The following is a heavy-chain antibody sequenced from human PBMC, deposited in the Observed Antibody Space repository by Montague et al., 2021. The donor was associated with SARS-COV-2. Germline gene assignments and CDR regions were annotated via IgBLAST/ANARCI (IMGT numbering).Heavy chain of an antibody. J-gene: IGHJ6*03. V-gene: IGHV4-34*01. D-gene: IGHD3-10*01. CDR3: ARLRDGVVPSPILGVGPFYSYYYMDV. Sequence: SETLSLTCAVYGGSFSGYYWNWIRQRPGKGLEWIGEINHGGSTNYNPSLKNRLTISADTSKNQFSLKLTSVAAADTAVYYCARLRDGVVPSPILGVGPFYSYYYMDVWGRGTPVTVSS. CDR2: INHGGST. CDR1: GGSFSGYY.